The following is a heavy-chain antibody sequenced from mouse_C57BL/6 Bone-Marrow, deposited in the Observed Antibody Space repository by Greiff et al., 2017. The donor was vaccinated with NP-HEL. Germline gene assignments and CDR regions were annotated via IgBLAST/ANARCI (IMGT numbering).Heavy chain of an antibody. CDR1: GYTFTSYG. CDR2: IYPRSGNT. Sequence: QVHVKQSGAELARPGASVKLSCKASGYTFTSYGISWVKQRTGQGLEWIGEIYPRSGNTYYNEKFKGKATLTADKSSSTAYMKLRSLTSEDSAVYFCARLGLLNDYWGQGTTLTVSS. J-gene: IGHJ2*01. D-gene: IGHD2-3*01. V-gene: IGHV1-81*01. CDR3: ARLGLLNDY.